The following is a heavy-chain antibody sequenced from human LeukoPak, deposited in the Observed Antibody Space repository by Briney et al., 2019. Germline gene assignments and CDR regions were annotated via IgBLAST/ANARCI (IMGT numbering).Heavy chain of an antibody. D-gene: IGHD2-15*01. V-gene: IGHV1-69*13. CDR1: GGTFSSYA. CDR2: IIPIFGTA. Sequence: ASVKVSCKASGGTFSSYAISWVRQAPGQGLEWMGGIIPIFGTANYAQKFQGRVTITADESTRTAYMELSSLRSEDTAVYYCARSGGYCSGGSCYNYMDVWGKGTTVTISS. CDR3: ARSGGYCSGGSCYNYMDV. J-gene: IGHJ6*03.